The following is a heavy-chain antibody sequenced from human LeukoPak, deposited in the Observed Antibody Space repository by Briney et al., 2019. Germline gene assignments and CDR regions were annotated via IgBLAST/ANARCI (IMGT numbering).Heavy chain of an antibody. V-gene: IGHV4-34*01. J-gene: IGHJ6*02. CDR3: ARGLHFYGMDV. CDR2: INHSGGT. Sequence: SETLSLTCAAYGGSFSGYYWSWIRQPPGKGLEWIGEINHSGGTNYNPSLKSRVTISVDTSKNQFSLKLSSVTAADTAVYYCARGLHFYGMDVWGQGTTVTVSS. D-gene: IGHD2/OR15-2a*01. CDR1: GGSFSGYY.